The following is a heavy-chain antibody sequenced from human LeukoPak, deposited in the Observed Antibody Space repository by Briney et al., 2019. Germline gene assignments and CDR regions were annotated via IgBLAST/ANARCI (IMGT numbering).Heavy chain of an antibody. CDR3: ARDEETSGTDY. J-gene: IGHJ4*02. V-gene: IGHV3-48*03. CDR2: ISSSGSTI. D-gene: IGHD1-1*01. CDR1: GFTFSSYE. Sequence: GGSLRLSCAASGFTFSSYEMNWVRQAPGKGLEWVSYISSSGSTIYYADSVKGRFTISRDNAKNSLYLQMNSLRAEDTAVYYCARDEETSGTDYWGQGTLVTVSS.